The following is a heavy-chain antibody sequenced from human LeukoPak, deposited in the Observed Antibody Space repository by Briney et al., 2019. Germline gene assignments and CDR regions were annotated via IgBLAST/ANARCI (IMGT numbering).Heavy chain of an antibody. Sequence: ASVKVSCKASGGTFSSYAISWVRQAPGQGLEWMGGIIPIFGTANYAQKFQGRVTITADESTSTAYMELSSLRSEDTAVYYCARGEVEVVVAATAGYYYYMDVWGKGTTVTISS. CDR3: ARGEVEVVVAATAGYYYYMDV. D-gene: IGHD2-15*01. CDR1: GGTFSSYA. CDR2: IIPIFGTA. J-gene: IGHJ6*03. V-gene: IGHV1-69*13.